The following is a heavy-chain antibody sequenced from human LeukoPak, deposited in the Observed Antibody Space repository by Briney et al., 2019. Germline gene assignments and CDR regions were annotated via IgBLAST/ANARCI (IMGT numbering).Heavy chain of an antibody. V-gene: IGHV1-46*01. CDR3: ARGTEYDFWSGYWYDAFDI. CDR1: GYTFTSYY. Sequence: ASVKVSCKASGYTFTSYYMHWVRQAPGQGLEWMGIINPSGGSTSYAQKFQGRVTMTRDTSTSTAYMELRSLRSDDAAVYYCARGTEYDFWSGYWYDAFDIWGQGTMVTVSS. D-gene: IGHD3-3*01. J-gene: IGHJ3*02. CDR2: INPSGGST.